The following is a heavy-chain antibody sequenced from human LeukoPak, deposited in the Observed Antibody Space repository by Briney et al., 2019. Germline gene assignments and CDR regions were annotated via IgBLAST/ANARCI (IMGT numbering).Heavy chain of an antibody. CDR2: IRSKAYGGTT. CDR3: ARPAPYGDYRIDY. V-gene: IGHV3-49*04. J-gene: IGHJ4*02. Sequence: GGSLRLSCTASGFTFGDYAMSWVRQAPGKGLEWVGFIRSKAYGGTTEYAASVKGRFTISRDDSKSIAYLQMNSLRAEDTAVYYCARPAPYGDYRIDYWGQGTLVTVSS. D-gene: IGHD4-17*01. CDR1: GFTFGDYA.